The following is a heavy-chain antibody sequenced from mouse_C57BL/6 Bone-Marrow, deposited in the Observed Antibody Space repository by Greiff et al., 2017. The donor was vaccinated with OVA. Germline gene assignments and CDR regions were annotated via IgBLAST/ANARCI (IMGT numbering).Heavy chain of an antibody. V-gene: IGHV1-69*01. CDR2: IDPSDSYT. D-gene: IGHD2-1*01. CDR3: ARRGDGNYEDY. Sequence: QVQLQQPGAELVMPGASVKLSCKASGYTFTSYWMHWVKQRPGQGLEWIGEIDPSDSYTNYNQKFKGKSTLTVDKSSSTAYMQLSSLTSEDSAVYYWARRGDGNYEDYWGQGTTLTVSS. CDR1: GYTFTSYW. J-gene: IGHJ2*01.